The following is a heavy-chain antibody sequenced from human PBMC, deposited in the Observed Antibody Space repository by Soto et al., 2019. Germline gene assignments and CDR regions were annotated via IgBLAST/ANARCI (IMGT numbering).Heavy chain of an antibody. V-gene: IGHV2-5*02. D-gene: IGHD3-9*01. CDR2: IFWDDDK. CDR1: GFSLNTTGVG. Sequence: QITLKESGPTLVKPTQTLTLTCTFSGFSLNTTGVGVGWIRPPPGKALEWLALIFWDDDKRYSTSLKSRLTITKDTSKNLVVRTVTILVLVDTATYYCELTTGYRIFDCWGQGTLGAVSS. CDR3: ELTTGYRIFDC. J-gene: IGHJ4*02.